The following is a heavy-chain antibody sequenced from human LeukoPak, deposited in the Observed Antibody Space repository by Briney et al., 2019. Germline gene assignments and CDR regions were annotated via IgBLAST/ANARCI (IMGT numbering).Heavy chain of an antibody. V-gene: IGHV4-59*01. CDR3: ARVTGYVIEDYFDY. D-gene: IGHD3-22*01. CDR2: IYYSGST. J-gene: IGHJ4*02. CDR1: GGSINSYY. Sequence: SETLSLTCTVSGGSINSYYWSWIRQPPGKGLEWIGYIYYSGSTNYNPSLKSRVTISVDTSKNQFSLKLSSVTAADTAMYYCARVTGYVIEDYFDYWGQGTLVTVSS.